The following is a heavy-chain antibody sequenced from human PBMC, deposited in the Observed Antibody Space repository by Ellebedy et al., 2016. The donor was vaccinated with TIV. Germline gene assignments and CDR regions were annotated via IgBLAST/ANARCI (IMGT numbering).Heavy chain of an antibody. CDR2: INPSGGST. J-gene: IGHJ5*02. V-gene: IGHV1-46*04. D-gene: IGHD3-10*01. CDR3: ARDAMVRGGNNWFDP. Sequence: ASVKVSCKASGYTFTSYYMHWVRQAPGQGLEWMGIINPSGGSTSYAQKLQGRVTMTRDTSTSTVYMELSSLKSEDTAVYYCARDAMVRGGNNWFDPWGQGTLVTVSS. CDR1: GYTFTSYY.